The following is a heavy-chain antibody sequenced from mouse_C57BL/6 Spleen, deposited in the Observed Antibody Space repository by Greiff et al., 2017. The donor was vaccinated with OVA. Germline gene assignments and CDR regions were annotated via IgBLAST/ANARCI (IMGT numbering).Heavy chain of an antibody. D-gene: IGHD1-1*01. CDR3: ARSKGNYYGSSFYYFDY. Sequence: QVQLQQPGAELVKPGASVKLSCKASGYTFTSYWMHWVKQRPGQGLEWIGMIHPNSGSTNYNEKFKSKATLTVDKSSSTAYMQLSSLTSEYSAVYYCARSKGNYYGSSFYYFDYWGQGTPLTVSS. J-gene: IGHJ2*01. CDR2: IHPNSGST. V-gene: IGHV1-64*01. CDR1: GYTFTSYW.